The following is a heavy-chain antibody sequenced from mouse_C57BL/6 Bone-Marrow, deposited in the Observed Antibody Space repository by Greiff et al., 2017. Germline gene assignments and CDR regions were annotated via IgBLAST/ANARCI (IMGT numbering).Heavy chain of an antibody. CDR3: TGPGRYDGYEGFAY. Sequence: EVKLEESGGGLVQPGGSMKLSCVASGFTFSNYWMNWVRQSPEKGLEWVAQIRLKSDNYATTHADSVKGRFTISRAASKSSVYLQMNNLRTEDTGIYYCTGPGRYDGYEGFAYWGQGTLVTVSA. V-gene: IGHV6-3*01. CDR1: GFTFSNYW. D-gene: IGHD2-2*01. J-gene: IGHJ3*01. CDR2: IRLKSDNYAT.